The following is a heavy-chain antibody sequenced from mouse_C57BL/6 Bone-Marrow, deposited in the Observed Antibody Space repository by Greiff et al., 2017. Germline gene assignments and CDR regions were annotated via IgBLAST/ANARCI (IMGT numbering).Heavy chain of an antibody. D-gene: IGHD2-3*01. Sequence: QVHVKQPGAELVKPGASVKLSCKASGYTFTSYWMHWVKQRPGRGLEWIGRIDPNSGGTKYNEKFKSKATLTVDKPSSTAYMQLSSLTSEDSAVYYCARSWLLPYWYFDVWGTGTTVTVSS. CDR2: IDPNSGGT. CDR3: ARSWLLPYWYFDV. CDR1: GYTFTSYW. V-gene: IGHV1-72*01. J-gene: IGHJ1*03.